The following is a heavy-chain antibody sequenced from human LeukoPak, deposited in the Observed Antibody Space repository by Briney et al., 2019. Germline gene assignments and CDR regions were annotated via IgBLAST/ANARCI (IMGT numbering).Heavy chain of an antibody. CDR3: ARVVYGSGSYSSNDY. CDR1: GFTFDDYG. D-gene: IGHD3-10*01. J-gene: IGHJ4*02. CDR2: ISSSSSYI. Sequence: GGSLRLSCAASGFTFDDYGMSWVRQAPGKGLEWVSSISSSSSYIYYADSVKGRFTNSRDNAKNSLYLQMNSLRAEDTAVYYCARVVYGSGSYSSNDYWGQGALVTVSS. V-gene: IGHV3-21*01.